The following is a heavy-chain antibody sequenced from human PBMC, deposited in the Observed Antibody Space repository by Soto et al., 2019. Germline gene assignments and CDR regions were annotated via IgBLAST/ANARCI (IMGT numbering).Heavy chain of an antibody. J-gene: IGHJ4*02. CDR2: VYYSGTT. CDR3: ARTTAVPNTLRSRYFFDY. CDR1: GGSVSNKTYY. D-gene: IGHD4-17*01. V-gene: IGHV4-61*01. Sequence: QVQLQESGPGLLKPSETLSLTCSVSGGSVSNKTYYWSWIRQPPGKRLEWIGYVYYSGTTNYNPSLKSRVPISVDLSKNQFSLRLSSVTTADTALYYWARTTAVPNTLRSRYFFDYWGQGTLVTVSS.